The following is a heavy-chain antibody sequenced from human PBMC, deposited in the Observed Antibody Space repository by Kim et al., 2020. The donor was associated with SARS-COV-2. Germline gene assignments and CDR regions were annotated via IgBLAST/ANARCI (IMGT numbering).Heavy chain of an antibody. V-gene: IGHV4-39*01. CDR2: IYYSGTT. Sequence: SETLSLTCTVSGGSITSDTYYWGWLRQPPGQGLEWIGSIYYSGTTFYNPPLKRRVTISVDTSKKQFSLKLSSVTAADTAVYYCARHLSRSFHPWGQGTLVSVPS. CDR3: ARHLSRSFHP. CDR1: GGSITSDTYY. J-gene: IGHJ5*02.